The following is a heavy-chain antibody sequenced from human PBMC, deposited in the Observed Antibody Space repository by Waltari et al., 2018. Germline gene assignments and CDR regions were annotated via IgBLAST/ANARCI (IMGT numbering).Heavy chain of an antibody. D-gene: IGHD3-22*01. J-gene: IGHJ4*02. CDR1: GFTFSSYA. CDR3: AKDSAMDYDSSGSYNY. Sequence: EVQLLESGGGLVQPEGSLRLSCAASGFTFSSYAMSWVRQAPGKGLEWVSAISGSGGSTYYADSVKGRFTISRDNSKNTLYLQMNSLRAEDTAVYYCAKDSAMDYDSSGSYNYWGQGTLVTVSS. CDR2: ISGSGGST. V-gene: IGHV3-23*01.